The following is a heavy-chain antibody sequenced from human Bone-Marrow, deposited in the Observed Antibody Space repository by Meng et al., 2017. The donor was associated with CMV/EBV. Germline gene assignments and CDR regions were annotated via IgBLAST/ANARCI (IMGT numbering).Heavy chain of an antibody. D-gene: IGHD1-7*01. J-gene: IGHJ4*02. CDR3: ARVRYNWNYGFDY. Sequence: SETLSLTCTVSGGSISSSSYYWGWIRQPPGKGLEWIGSIYYSGSTYYNPSLKSRVTISVDTSKNQFSLKLSSVTAADTAVYYCARVRYNWNYGFDYWGQGTLATVSS. V-gene: IGHV4-39*07. CDR1: GGSISSSSYY. CDR2: IYYSGST.